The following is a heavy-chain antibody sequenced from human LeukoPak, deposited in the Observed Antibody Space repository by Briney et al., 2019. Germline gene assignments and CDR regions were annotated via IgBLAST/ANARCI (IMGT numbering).Heavy chain of an antibody. D-gene: IGHD5-24*01. V-gene: IGHV3-30*02. J-gene: IGHJ3*02. CDR2: IRYDGGNN. Sequence: GGSLRLSCAASGFTFNTYGMHWVRQAPGKGLEWLTFIRYDGGNNLYADSVKGRFTISRDNSHNTLYLQLSSLRAEDTAVYYCAEGGDGYNYAFDIWGQGTMVTVSS. CDR1: GFTFNTYG. CDR3: AEGGDGYNYAFDI.